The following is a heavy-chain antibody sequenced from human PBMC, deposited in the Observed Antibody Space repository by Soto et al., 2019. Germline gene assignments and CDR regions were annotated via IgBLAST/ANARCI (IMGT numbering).Heavy chain of an antibody. CDR3: ARGSSYYDFWSGYSRFQYYYYGMDV. CDR1: GYTFTSYV. CDR2: ISAYNGNT. Sequence: ASVKVSCKASGYTFTSYVLSWVRQAPGQGLEWMGWISAYNGNTNYAQKLQGRVTVTTDTSTSTAYMELRCLRSDDTAVYYCARGSSYYDFWSGYSRFQYYYYGMDVWGQGTTVTVSS. D-gene: IGHD3-3*01. J-gene: IGHJ6*02. V-gene: IGHV1-18*01.